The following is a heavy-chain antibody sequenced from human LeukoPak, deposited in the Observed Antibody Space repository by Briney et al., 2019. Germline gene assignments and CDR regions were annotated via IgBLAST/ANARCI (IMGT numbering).Heavy chain of an antibody. Sequence: ASVKVSCKASGGTFSSYAISWVRQAPGQGLEWMGGIIPIFGTANYAQKFQGRVTITADESTSTAYMELSSLRSEDTAVYYCARDLGHSSSWYRRYFDYWGQGTLVTVSS. CDR3: ARDLGHSSSWYRRYFDY. D-gene: IGHD6-13*01. CDR2: IIPIFGTA. V-gene: IGHV1-69*13. J-gene: IGHJ4*02. CDR1: GGTFSSYA.